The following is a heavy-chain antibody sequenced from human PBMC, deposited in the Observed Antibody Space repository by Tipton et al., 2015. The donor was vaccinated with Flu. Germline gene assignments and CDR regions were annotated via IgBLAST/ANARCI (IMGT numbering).Heavy chain of an antibody. J-gene: IGHJ6*02. CDR3: ARSGNYLYFNAMDV. D-gene: IGHD1-26*01. V-gene: IGHV4-4*07. Sequence: TLSLTCTVSGGSISNYYWSWIRQPAGKGLEWIGRMYITGSTNYNPSLKSRVAMSLDTSKNQFSLRLSYVTSADTALYYCARSGNYLYFNAMDVWGQGTTVTVPS. CDR2: MYITGST. CDR1: GGSISNYY.